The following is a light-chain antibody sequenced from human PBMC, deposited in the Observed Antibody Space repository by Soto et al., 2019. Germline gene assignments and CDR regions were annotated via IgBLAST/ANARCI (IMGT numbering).Light chain of an antibody. CDR1: QSVSSD. J-gene: IGKJ1*01. Sequence: EIVMTQSPATLSVSPGERATLSCRASQSVSSDLAWYQQKPGQAPRLLIYGAFTRATGIPARFSGSGSGTEFTLTLSSLQSEDFAVYYCQHYNNWPPCTFGQGTKVEIK. CDR3: QHYNNWPPCT. CDR2: GAF. V-gene: IGKV3-15*01.